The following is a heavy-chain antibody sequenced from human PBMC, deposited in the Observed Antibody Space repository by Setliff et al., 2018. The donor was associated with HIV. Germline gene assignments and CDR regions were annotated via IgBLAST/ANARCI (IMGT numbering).Heavy chain of an antibody. V-gene: IGHV1-69*10. Sequence: SVKVSCKASGGFFSTYAISWVRQAPGQGLEWMGGIVPILGITNYAQKFQGRVTITADKSTSTTYMDLSSLRSEDTAVYYCASHPGSSIEKPYFDTWGQGTLVTVSS. J-gene: IGHJ5*02. CDR2: IVPILGIT. CDR1: GGFFSTYA. D-gene: IGHD2-2*01. CDR3: ASHPGSSIEKPYFDT.